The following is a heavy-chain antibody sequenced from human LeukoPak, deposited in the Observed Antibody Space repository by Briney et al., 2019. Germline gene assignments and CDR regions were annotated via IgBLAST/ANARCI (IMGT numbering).Heavy chain of an antibody. CDR1: GYTFTSYD. CDR3: ATDSRGAPYYFDY. CDR2: MNPNSGNT. J-gene: IGHJ4*02. Sequence: ASAKVSCKASGYTFTSYDINWVRQATGQGLEWMGWMNPNSGNTGYAQKFQGRVTMTEDTSTDTAYMELSSLRSEDTAVYYCATDSRGAPYYFDYWGQGTLVTVPS. V-gene: IGHV1-8*01. D-gene: IGHD3-10*01.